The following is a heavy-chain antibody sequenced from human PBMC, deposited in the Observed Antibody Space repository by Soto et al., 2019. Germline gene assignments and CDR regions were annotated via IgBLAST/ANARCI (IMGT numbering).Heavy chain of an antibody. CDR3: ARGIRNSTYGLGCRLTP. J-gene: IGHJ5*02. CDR2: INHSGST. D-gene: IGHD4-4*01. V-gene: IGHV4-34*01. CDR1: GGSFSGYY. Sequence: SETLSLTCAVYGGSFSGYYWSWIRQPPGKGLEWIGEINHSGSTNYNPSLKSRVTISVDTSKNQFSLKLSSVTAADTAVYYCARGIRNSTYGLGCRLTPWAQETLVPVS.